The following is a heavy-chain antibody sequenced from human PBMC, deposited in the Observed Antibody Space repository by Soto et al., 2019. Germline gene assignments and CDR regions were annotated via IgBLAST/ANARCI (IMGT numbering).Heavy chain of an antibody. CDR1: GGSFSGYY. D-gene: IGHD6-6*01. Sequence: TSETLSLTCAVYGGSFSGYYWSWIRQPPGKGLEWIGEINHSGSTNYNPSLKSRVTISVDTSKSQFSLKLSSVTAADTAVYYCARGLHSSSSWFDPWGQGTLVTVSS. J-gene: IGHJ5*02. CDR3: ARGLHSSSSWFDP. V-gene: IGHV4-34*01. CDR2: INHSGST.